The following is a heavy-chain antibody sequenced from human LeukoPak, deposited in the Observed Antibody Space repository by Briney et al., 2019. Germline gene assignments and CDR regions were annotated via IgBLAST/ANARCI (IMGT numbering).Heavy chain of an antibody. J-gene: IGHJ4*02. D-gene: IGHD2-21*01. V-gene: IGHV3-23*01. CDR3: AKRGVVIRAILVGFHKEAYYFDS. Sequence: GGSLRLSCAVSEITLSNYGMSWVRQAPGKGLEWVAGISDSGGRTNYADSVKGRFTISRDNPKNTLYLQMNSLRAEDTAVYFCAKRGVVIRAILVGFHKEAYYFDSWGQGALVTVSS. CDR1: EITLSNYG. CDR2: ISDSGGRT.